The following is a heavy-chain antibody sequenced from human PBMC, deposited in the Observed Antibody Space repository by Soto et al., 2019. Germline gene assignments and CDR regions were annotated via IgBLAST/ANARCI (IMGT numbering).Heavy chain of an antibody. J-gene: IGHJ4*02. CDR2: ISGSGGST. CDR3: AKSSRATTLGYTSGWHYFDN. V-gene: IGHV3-23*01. D-gene: IGHD6-19*01. Sequence: EVQLLESGGGLVQQGGSLRLSCAASGFTFNNYAMNWVRQAPGKGLEWVSAISGSGGSTYHADSVKGRFTVSRDNSKNTLYLQMNSLRAEDTAVYYCAKSSRATTLGYTSGWHYFDNWGQGTLVTVSS. CDR1: GFTFNNYA.